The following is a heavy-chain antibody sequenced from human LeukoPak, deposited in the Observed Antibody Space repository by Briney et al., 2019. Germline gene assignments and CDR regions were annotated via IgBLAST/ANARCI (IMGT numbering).Heavy chain of an antibody. J-gene: IGHJ3*02. Sequence: GGSLRLPCAASGFTFCSYEVNCVRQAPGKGLEWVSYISSSGSTIYYADSVKGRFTISRDNAKNSLYLQMNSLRAEDTAVYYCARSRSTLDAFDIWGQGTMVTVSS. CDR1: GFTFCSYE. V-gene: IGHV3-48*03. CDR2: ISSSGSTI. CDR3: ARSRSTLDAFDI.